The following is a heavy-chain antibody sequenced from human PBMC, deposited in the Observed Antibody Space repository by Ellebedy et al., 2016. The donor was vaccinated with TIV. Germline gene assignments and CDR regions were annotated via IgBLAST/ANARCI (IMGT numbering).Heavy chain of an antibody. CDR1: GFTFRSYW. CDR2: INSDGSST. V-gene: IGHV3-74*01. CDR3: AKDWVRTTSGDY. D-gene: IGHD1-7*01. Sequence: GGSLRLXCVVSGFTFRSYWMHWVRQAPGKGLVWVSRINSDGSSTNYADSVKGRFTISRDNSKNTLSLQMSSLRAEDTAIYYCAKDWVRTTSGDYWGQGTLVTVSS. J-gene: IGHJ4*02.